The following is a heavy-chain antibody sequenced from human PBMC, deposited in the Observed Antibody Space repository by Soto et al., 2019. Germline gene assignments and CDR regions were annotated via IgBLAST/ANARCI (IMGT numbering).Heavy chain of an antibody. J-gene: IGHJ4*02. V-gene: IGHV3-33*01. CDR3: ARDPNYYDSSGYYPEFDY. CDR2: IWYDGSNK. CDR1: GFTFSSYG. D-gene: IGHD3-22*01. Sequence: QVQLVESGGGVVQPGRSLRLSCAASGFTFSSYGMHWVRQAPGKGLEWVAVIWYDGSNKYYADSVKGRFTISRDNSKNSLYRQMNSLRDEDTAVYYCARDPNYYDSSGYYPEFDYWGRGTLVTVSS.